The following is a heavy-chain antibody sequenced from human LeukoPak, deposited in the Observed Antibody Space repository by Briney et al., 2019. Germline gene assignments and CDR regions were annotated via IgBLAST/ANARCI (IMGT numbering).Heavy chain of an antibody. CDR1: GFSFSSYW. CDR3: ARDTYYDFWSGLNYYYYYYMDV. CDR2: IKQDGSEK. D-gene: IGHD3-3*01. J-gene: IGHJ6*03. V-gene: IGHV3-7*01. Sequence: GGSLRLSCAASGFSFSSYWMSWVRQAPGKGLEWVANIKQDGSEKHYVDSVKGRFTISRDNAKNSLYLQMNSLRAEGTAVYYCARDTYYDFWSGLNYYYYYYMDVWGKGTTVTVSS.